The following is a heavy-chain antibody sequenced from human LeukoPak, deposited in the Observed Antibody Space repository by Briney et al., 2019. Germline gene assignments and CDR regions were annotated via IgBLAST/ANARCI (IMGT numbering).Heavy chain of an antibody. CDR1: GFTFSTYW. CDR3: ARGDKFSGDY. V-gene: IGHV3-7*04. Sequence: GGSLRLSCAASGFTFSTYWMSWVRQAPGKGLEWVANIHQDGNEKHYVDSVKGGFTISRDNAKNSLYLQMNSLRAEDTAVYYCARGDKFSGDYWGQGTLVTVSS. D-gene: IGHD2-15*01. J-gene: IGHJ4*02. CDR2: IHQDGNEK.